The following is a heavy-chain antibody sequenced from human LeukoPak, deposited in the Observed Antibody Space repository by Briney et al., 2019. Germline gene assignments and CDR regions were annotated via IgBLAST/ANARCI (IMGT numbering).Heavy chain of an antibody. CDR1: GFPFSSYA. Sequence: GGSLRLSCAASGFPFSSYAMSWVRQAPGKGLGWVSAISGSGGSTNYADSVKGRFTISRDNSKNTLYLQMNSLRAEDTAVYYCAKAPDSASLYYFDYWGQGTLVTVSS. V-gene: IGHV3-23*01. D-gene: IGHD2-2*01. CDR2: ISGSGGST. J-gene: IGHJ4*02. CDR3: AKAPDSASLYYFDY.